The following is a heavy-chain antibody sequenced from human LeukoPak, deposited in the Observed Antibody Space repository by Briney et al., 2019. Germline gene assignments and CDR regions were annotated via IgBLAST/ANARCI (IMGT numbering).Heavy chain of an antibody. Sequence: SETLSLTCTVSGGSTSRYYWSWIRQPPGKRLEWLGYINQSGSTTYNPSLKSRLTMSVDTSKNQISLNLISLTAADTAVYYCARLPGIAAAWGQGTLVTVSS. V-gene: IGHV4-59*08. CDR3: ARLPGIAAA. CDR2: INQSGST. D-gene: IGHD6-13*01. CDR1: GGSTSRYY. J-gene: IGHJ4*02.